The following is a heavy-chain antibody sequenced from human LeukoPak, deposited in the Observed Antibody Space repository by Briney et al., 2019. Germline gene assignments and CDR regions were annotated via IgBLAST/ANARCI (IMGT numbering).Heavy chain of an antibody. V-gene: IGHV4-59*01. D-gene: IGHD1-1*01. Sequence: ASETLSLTCTVSGGSISSYYWSWIRQPPGKGLEGIGYIYYSGSTNYNPSLKSRITISVDTSKNQFSLKVSSVTAADTAVYYCARDSWSGKMDVWGKGTTVTVSS. J-gene: IGHJ6*04. CDR2: IYYSGST. CDR3: ARDSWSGKMDV. CDR1: GGSISSYY.